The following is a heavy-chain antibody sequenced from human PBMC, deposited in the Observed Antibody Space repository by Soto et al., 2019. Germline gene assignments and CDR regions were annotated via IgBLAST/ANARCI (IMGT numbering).Heavy chain of an antibody. CDR1: GYTFTGYL. D-gene: IGHD3-3*01. J-gene: IGHJ3*02. CDR3: ARYTISLDAFDI. Sequence: ASVKVSCKASGYTFTGYLMHWVRQAPGQGLEWMGWINPNSGGTNYAQKFQGRVTMTRNTSISTAYMELSSLRSEDTAVYYCARYTISLDAFDIWGQGTMVT. CDR2: INPNSGGT. V-gene: IGHV1-2*02.